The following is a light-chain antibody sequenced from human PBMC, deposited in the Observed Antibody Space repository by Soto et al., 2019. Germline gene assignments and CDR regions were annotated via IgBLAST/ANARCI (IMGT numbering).Light chain of an antibody. Sequence: DIPMTQSPPSLSASVGDRVTITCRASQDIRNYLVWYQQKPGKVPKLLIYAASSLQSGVPSQFSGSRSGTDFTLTISGLQPEDVASYYCQKYNDAVWTFGQGTKVEI. CDR1: QDIRNY. CDR3: QKYNDAVWT. J-gene: IGKJ1*01. V-gene: IGKV1-27*01. CDR2: AAS.